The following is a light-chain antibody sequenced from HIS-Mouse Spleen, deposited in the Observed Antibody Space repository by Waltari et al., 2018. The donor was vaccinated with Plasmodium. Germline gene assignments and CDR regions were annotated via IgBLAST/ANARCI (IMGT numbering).Light chain of an antibody. J-gene: IGLJ3*02. Sequence: SYKLPQPPSVSVSPGQTARITSPGDALPKKYAYWYQQKSGQAPVLVIYEDSKRPSGIPERFSGSSSGTMATLTISGAQVEDEADYYCYSTDSSGNHRVFGGGTKLTVL. V-gene: IGLV3-10*01. CDR1: ALPKKY. CDR3: YSTDSSGNHRV. CDR2: EDS.